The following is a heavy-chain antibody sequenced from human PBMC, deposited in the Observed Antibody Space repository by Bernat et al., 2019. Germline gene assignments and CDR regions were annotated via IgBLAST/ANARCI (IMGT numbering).Heavy chain of an antibody. V-gene: IGHV3-49*05. CDR1: GFTFGDFA. J-gene: IGHJ5*02. CDR2: IRSKPYGGTT. Sequence: EVQLVESGGGLVKPGRSLRLSCTASGFTFGDFAMTWFRQAPGKGLEWVGFIRSKPYGGTTEYAASVKGRFTISRDDSKSIAYLQMNTLKTEDTAVYFCTRGGPITMNTPVPYHWGQGTLVTVSS. D-gene: IGHD3-22*01. CDR3: TRGGPITMNTPVPYH.